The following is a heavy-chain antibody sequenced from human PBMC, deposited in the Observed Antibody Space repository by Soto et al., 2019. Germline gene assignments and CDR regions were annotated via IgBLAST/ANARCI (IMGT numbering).Heavy chain of an antibody. CDR2: IYYTGTT. Sequence: SETLSLTCTVSGGSISSYYWSWIRQPPGKGLEWIGYIYYTGTTNYNPSLKGRVTISVDRSKNQFSLKLSSVTAADTAVYYCARTPDIWGQGTMVTVSS. CDR3: ARTPDI. CDR1: GGSISSYY. V-gene: IGHV4-59*12. J-gene: IGHJ3*02.